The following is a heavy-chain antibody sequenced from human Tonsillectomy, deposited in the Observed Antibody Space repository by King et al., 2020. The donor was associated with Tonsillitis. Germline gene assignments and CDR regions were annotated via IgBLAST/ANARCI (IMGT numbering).Heavy chain of an antibody. CDR1: GFTFSDYY. CDR3: ARERITMIVVVNDAFDI. J-gene: IGHJ3*02. CDR2: ISSSGSTI. V-gene: IGHV3-11*01. D-gene: IGHD3-22*01. Sequence: QLVQSGGGLVKPGGSLRLSCAASGFTFSDYYMSWIRQAPGKGREWVSYISSSGSTIYYADSVKGRFTISRDNAKNSLYLQMNSLRAEDTAVYYCARERITMIVVVNDAFDIWGQGTMVTVSS.